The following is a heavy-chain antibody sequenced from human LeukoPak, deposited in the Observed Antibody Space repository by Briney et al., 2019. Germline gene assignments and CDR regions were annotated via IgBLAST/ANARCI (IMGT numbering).Heavy chain of an antibody. CDR3: ARHVSLVTQPEY. Sequence: GESPQISCKGSGYSFTSYWIGWVRQLPGKGLEWMGIIYPGDSDTRYSPSFQGQVTISADKSISAAYLQWSSLKASDTAMYYCARHVSLVTQPEYWGQGTLVTVSS. CDR2: IYPGDSDT. D-gene: IGHD3-16*02. V-gene: IGHV5-51*01. CDR1: GYSFTSYW. J-gene: IGHJ4*02.